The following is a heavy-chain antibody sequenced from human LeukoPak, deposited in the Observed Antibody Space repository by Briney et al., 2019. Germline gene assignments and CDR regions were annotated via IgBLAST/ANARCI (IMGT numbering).Heavy chain of an antibody. V-gene: IGHV3-7*01. Sequence: GGSLRLSCAASGFTFSSYWMTWVRQAPGKGLEWVANIKQDASERYYVDSVKGRFTISRDNAKNSLYLQMNSLRAEDTAVYYCTTPTAGTWHFDYWGQGTLVTVSS. J-gene: IGHJ4*02. CDR3: TTPTAGTWHFDY. CDR2: IKQDASER. CDR1: GFTFSSYW. D-gene: IGHD1-1*01.